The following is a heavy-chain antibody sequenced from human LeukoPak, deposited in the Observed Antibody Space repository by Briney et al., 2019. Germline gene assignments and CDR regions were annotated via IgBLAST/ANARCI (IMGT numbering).Heavy chain of an antibody. D-gene: IGHD3-22*01. CDR1: GGSISSSSYY. Sequence: SETLSLTCTVSGGSISSSSYYWGWIRQPPGKGLEWIGSIYYSGSTYYNPSLKSRVTISVDTSKNQFSLKLSSVTAADTAVYYCARLDARDSSGYPLDYWGQGTLVTVSS. CDR2: IYYSGST. CDR3: ARLDARDSSGYPLDY. V-gene: IGHV4-39*07. J-gene: IGHJ4*02.